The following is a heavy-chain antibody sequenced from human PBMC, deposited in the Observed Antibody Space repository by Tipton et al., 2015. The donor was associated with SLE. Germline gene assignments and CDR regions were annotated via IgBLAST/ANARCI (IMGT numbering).Heavy chain of an antibody. D-gene: IGHD3-3*01. CDR2: ISSSGSTI. CDR3: ARTQGVWSGNYMDY. Sequence: SLRLSCAASGFTFRDYYMRWIRQAPGKGLEWVSYISSSGSTIYYADSVKGRFTISRDNAKNSLYLQMNSLRAKDTAVYYCARTQGVWSGNYMDYWGQGTLVTVSS. V-gene: IGHV3-11*01. J-gene: IGHJ4*02. CDR1: GFTFRDYY.